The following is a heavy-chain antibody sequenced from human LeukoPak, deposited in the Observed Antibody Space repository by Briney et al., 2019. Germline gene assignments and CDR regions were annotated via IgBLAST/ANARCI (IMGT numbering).Heavy chain of an antibody. CDR1: GGSISSGGYY. CDR2: IYHSGST. Sequence: SETLSLTCTVSGGSISSGGYYWSWIRQPPGKGLEWIGYIYHSGSTYYNPSLKSRVTISVDRSRNQFSLKLSSVTAADTAVYYCAMEGLGYCSSTSCRRAFAIWGQGTMVTVSS. J-gene: IGHJ3*02. V-gene: IGHV4-30-2*01. D-gene: IGHD2-2*01. CDR3: AMEGLGYCSSTSCRRAFAI.